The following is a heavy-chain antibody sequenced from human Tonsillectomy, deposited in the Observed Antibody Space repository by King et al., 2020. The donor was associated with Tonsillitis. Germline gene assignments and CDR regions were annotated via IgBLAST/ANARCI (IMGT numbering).Heavy chain of an antibody. CDR2: IRHDGTQK. CDR3: GRDLNFCPSEICYDVFDI. D-gene: IGHD3-10*01. J-gene: IGHJ3*02. V-gene: IGHV3-7*03. CDR1: GFIFSNYW. Sequence: EVQLVESGGALVQPGGSLRLSCAASGFIFSNYWMTWVRQAPGKGLEWVANIRHDGTQKNFADSVKGRFTISRDNAKNSLHLEMNSLRAEDTAVYYCGRDLNFCPSEICYDVFDIWGQGTKVTVSS.